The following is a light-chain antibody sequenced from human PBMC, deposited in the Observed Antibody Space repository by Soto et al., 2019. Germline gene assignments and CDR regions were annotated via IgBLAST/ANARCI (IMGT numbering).Light chain of an antibody. Sequence: QSALTQPASVSGSPGQSITLSCTGTDSDVGGYNYVSWYQHHPGHAHKVMIYNVSYRPAGVSNRLSVSKSGNTASLTISGLQAEDDADYYCSSYTTNGVGVFGGGTQLTVL. CDR3: SSYTTNGVGV. CDR2: NVS. V-gene: IGLV2-14*03. CDR1: DSDVGGYNY. J-gene: IGLJ2*01.